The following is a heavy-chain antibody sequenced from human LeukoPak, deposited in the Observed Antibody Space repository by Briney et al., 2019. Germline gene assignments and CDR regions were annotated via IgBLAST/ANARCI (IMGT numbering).Heavy chain of an antibody. V-gene: IGHV1-18*01. J-gene: IGHJ2*01. D-gene: IGHD5-12*01. CDR3: ASNNGLRLDL. Sequence: GASVKVSCTASGYTFTSYGNSWVRQAPGQGLERMGWISTYNGNTNYSQTLPGKVTMTTNTYTSKAYMELRSLRSDDTAVYYCASNNGLRLDLWGRGTLVTVSS. CDR1: GYTFTSYG. CDR2: ISTYNGNT.